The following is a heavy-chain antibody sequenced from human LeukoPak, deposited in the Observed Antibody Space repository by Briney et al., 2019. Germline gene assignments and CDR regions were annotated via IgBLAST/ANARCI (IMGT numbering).Heavy chain of an antibody. CDR3: ARRYSEYCSGGSCYFYMDV. Sequence: SVKVSCKASGGTFSSYVINWVRQAPGQGLEWMGGIIPIFGTANYAQKFQGRVTITADKSTSTAYMELSSLRSEDTAVYYCARRYSEYCSGGSCYFYMDVWGKGTTVTVSS. V-gene: IGHV1-69*06. J-gene: IGHJ6*03. D-gene: IGHD2-15*01. CDR2: IIPIFGTA. CDR1: GGTFSSYV.